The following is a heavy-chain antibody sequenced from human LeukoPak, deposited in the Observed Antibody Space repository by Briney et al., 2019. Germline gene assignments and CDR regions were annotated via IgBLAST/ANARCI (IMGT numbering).Heavy chain of an antibody. CDR2: IDPSDSFT. J-gene: IGHJ5*02. D-gene: IGHD2-21*01. CDR3: ARHSAPRDWFEP. V-gene: IGHV5-10-1*01. CDR1: GSIFKNYW. Sequence: GESLKISCKGSGSIFKNYWISWVRQMPGKGLEWMGRIDPSDSFTNYSPSFQGHVTISADKSISTAYLQWSSLKASDTAIYYCARHSAPRDWFEPWGQGTLVTVSA.